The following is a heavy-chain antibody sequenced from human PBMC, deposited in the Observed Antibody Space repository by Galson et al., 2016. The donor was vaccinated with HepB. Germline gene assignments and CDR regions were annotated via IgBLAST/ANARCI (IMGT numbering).Heavy chain of an antibody. V-gene: IGHV3-11*06. CDR1: GFTFSDFY. CDR3: ARDRTSRAAVDY. J-gene: IGHJ4*01. D-gene: IGHD6-25*01. Sequence: SLRLSCAASGFTFSDFYMTWIRQAPGKGLEYVSHISHRGSDTNYSDSVKGRFTISRDNAKKSLYLQMSSLSAEDTAIYYCARDRTSRAAVDYWGHGTLVTVSS. CDR2: ISHRGSDT.